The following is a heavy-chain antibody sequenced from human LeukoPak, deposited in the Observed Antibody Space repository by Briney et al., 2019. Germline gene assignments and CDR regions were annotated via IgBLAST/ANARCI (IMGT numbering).Heavy chain of an antibody. J-gene: IGHJ4*02. V-gene: IGHV3-64D*09. D-gene: IGHD2-21*01. Sequence: GGSQSLCRSASGFTFSSYAMHWVRQAPGKGLEYVSAISSNGGSTYYADSVKGRYTISRDNSKNTLYLQMSSLRAEDTAVYYRVKGSLYCGGGCYFDYWGQGTLVTVSS. CDR1: GFTFSSYA. CDR3: VKGSLYCGGGCYFDY. CDR2: ISSNGGST.